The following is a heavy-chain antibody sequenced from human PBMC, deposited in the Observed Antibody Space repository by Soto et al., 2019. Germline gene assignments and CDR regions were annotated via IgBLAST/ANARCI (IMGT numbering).Heavy chain of an antibody. CDR2: ISTYNGDR. V-gene: IGHV1-18*01. D-gene: IGHD1-26*01. CDR3: ARSRAGGTWEQYHSFSFDD. CDR1: GYTFTNYG. J-gene: IGHJ4*02. Sequence: ASVKFSCQASGYTFTNYGISWVRQAPGQGLEWLGWISTYNGDRDFAQKVQGRVTMTTDTSTTTAYMELRSLRSNDTAVYYCARSRAGGTWEQYHSFSFDDSGQGALLTVSS.